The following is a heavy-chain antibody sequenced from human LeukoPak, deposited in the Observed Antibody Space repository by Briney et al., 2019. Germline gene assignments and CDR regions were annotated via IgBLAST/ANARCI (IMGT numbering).Heavy chain of an antibody. J-gene: IGHJ4*02. CDR1: GLPFSSYA. Sequence: GGSLRLSCAASGLPFSSYAMTWVRQAPGKGLEWVSDISSGGGITYYADSVKGRFTISRDNAKNTLYLQMNSLRVEDTAVYYCAREGRVSGYDFDCWGQGTLVTVSS. V-gene: IGHV3-23*01. CDR2: ISSGGGIT. CDR3: AREGRVSGYDFDC. D-gene: IGHD5-12*01.